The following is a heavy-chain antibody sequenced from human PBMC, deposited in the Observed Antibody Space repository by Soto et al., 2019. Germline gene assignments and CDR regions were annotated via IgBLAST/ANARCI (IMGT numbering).Heavy chain of an antibody. J-gene: IGHJ4*02. Sequence: PVKLSCKASGVSFSSYSISWARHSPGQGLEWMGGIIPIFGTANYAQKFQGRVTITADESTSTAYMELRSLRSDDTAVYYCARADDYGDYVTLDYWGQGTLVTVSS. CDR3: ARADDYGDYVTLDY. CDR2: IIPIFGTA. V-gene: IGHV1-69*13. D-gene: IGHD4-17*01. CDR1: GVSFSSYS.